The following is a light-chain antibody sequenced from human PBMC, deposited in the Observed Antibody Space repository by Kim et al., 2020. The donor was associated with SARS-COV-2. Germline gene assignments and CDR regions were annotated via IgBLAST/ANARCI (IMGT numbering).Light chain of an antibody. Sequence: DIQMTQSPSSLSASVGDRVTIPCRASQSISSYLNWYQQKPGKVPKLLIYDASSLQSGVPSRFSGSGSGTDFTLTISSLQPEDFATYDCQQSYGIPRTFGQGTKVDIK. V-gene: IGKV1-39*01. J-gene: IGKJ1*01. CDR2: DAS. CDR3: QQSYGIPRT. CDR1: QSISSY.